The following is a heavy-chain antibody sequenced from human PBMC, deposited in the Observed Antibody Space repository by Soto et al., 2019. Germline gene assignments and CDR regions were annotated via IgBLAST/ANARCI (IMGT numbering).Heavy chain of an antibody. Sequence: EVHLVESGGGLVKPGGSLRLSCAVSGFTFSSCTMNWVRQAPGKGLEWVSSISPSTSHIYYADSVKGRFTISRDNAKNPRFLQRNSLRAEDTAVYYCSGCSGGACHQNYGMDVWGQGTTVTVSS. CDR3: SGCSGGACHQNYGMDV. CDR1: GFTFSSCT. CDR2: ISPSTSHI. J-gene: IGHJ6*02. D-gene: IGHD2-15*01. V-gene: IGHV3-21*01.